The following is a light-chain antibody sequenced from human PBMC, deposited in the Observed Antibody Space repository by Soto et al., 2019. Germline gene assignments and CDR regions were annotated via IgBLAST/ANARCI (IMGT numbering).Light chain of an antibody. CDR2: GAS. Sequence: EIVMTQSPATLSVSPGERATLSCRASQSVSSDLAWYQHKPGQAPRLLIYGASTRATGIPVRFSGSGSGTDFTLTISSLQSEDFAVYYCQHYNNQQLAIGGGTKVDIK. J-gene: IGKJ4*01. V-gene: IGKV3-15*01. CDR1: QSVSSD. CDR3: QHYNNQQLA.